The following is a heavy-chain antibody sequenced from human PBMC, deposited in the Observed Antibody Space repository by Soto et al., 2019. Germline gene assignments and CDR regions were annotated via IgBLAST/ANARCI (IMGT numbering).Heavy chain of an antibody. CDR3: ATPRGISRQDAMRDAFDL. CDR1: GGTFSSYA. CDR2: IIPIFGTA. J-gene: IGHJ3*01. V-gene: IGHV1-69*01. Sequence: QVQLVQSGAEVKKPGSSVEVSCKASGGTFSSYAISWVRQAPGQGLEWMGGIIPIFGTANYAQKFQGRVTITADESTSTAYMELSSLRSEDTAVYYCATPRGISRQDAMRDAFDLWGQGTMVTVSS. D-gene: IGHD2-15*01.